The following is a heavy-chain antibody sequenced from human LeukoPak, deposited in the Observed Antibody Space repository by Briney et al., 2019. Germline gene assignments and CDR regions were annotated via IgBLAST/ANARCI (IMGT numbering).Heavy chain of an antibody. CDR1: GFTFSSYW. J-gene: IGHJ4*02. CDR2: INSDGSST. V-gene: IGHV3-74*01. Sequence: PGGSLRLSCAASGFTFSSYWMHWVRQAPGKGLVWVSRINSDGSSTSYADSVKGRFTISRDNAKNTLYLQMNSLRAEDTAVYYCARNDGDGYNYVPFDYWGQGTLVTVSS. CDR3: ARNDGDGYNYVPFDY. D-gene: IGHD5-24*01.